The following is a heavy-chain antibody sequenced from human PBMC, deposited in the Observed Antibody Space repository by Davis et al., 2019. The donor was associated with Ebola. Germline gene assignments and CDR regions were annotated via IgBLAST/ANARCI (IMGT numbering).Heavy chain of an antibody. CDR2: INPGKAKT. J-gene: IGHJ4*02. D-gene: IGHD3-22*01. CDR3: AKLYDTRGYYLGVDY. CDR1: GYSFTSYT. Sequence: AASVKVSCKASGYSFTSYTMHWVRQAPGQSLEWMGWINPGKAKTKYSEKFQGRVTFTWDTSASTVYMELSSLRSEDTAVYYCAKLYDTRGYYLGVDYWGQGTLVTVSS. V-gene: IGHV1-3*01.